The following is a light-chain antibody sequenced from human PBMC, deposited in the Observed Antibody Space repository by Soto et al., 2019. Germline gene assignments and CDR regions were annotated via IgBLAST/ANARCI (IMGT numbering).Light chain of an antibody. CDR1: QSISTW. V-gene: IGKV1-5*03. Sequence: DLQMTQSPFTLSASVGARVTITCRASQSISTWLAWYQQEPGKAPKLLIHKASSLQSGVPSRFSGSGSGTDFTLTISSLHPDDFATYYCQQYNSYSPTFGQGTKVDIK. J-gene: IGKJ1*01. CDR3: QQYNSYSPT. CDR2: KAS.